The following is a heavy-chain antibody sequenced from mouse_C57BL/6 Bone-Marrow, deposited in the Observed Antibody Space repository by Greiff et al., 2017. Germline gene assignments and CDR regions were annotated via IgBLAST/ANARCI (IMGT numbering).Heavy chain of an antibody. CDR2: IYPGSGNT. CDR3: AREYYYGRIWFAY. CDR1: GYTFTDYY. Sequence: VMLVESGAELVRPGASVKLSCKASGYTFTDYYINWVKQRPGQGLEWIARIYPGSGNTYYNEKFKGKATLTAEKSSSTAYMQLSSLTSEDSAVYFCAREYYYGRIWFAYWGQGTLVTVSA. V-gene: IGHV1-76*01. J-gene: IGHJ3*01. D-gene: IGHD1-1*01.